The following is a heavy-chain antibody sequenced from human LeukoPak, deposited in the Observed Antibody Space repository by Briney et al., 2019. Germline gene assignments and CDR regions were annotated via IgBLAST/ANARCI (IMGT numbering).Heavy chain of an antibody. CDR3: AKDIQLST. Sequence: GGSLRLSCAASGFSFSDYYMTWVRQAPGKGLEWVSLIGASGESTYYADSVKGRFTISRDNSKNTLSLQMNSLRVEDTAMYFCAKDIQLSTWGLGTMVTVSS. CDR1: GFSFSDYY. V-gene: IGHV3-23*01. D-gene: IGHD5-24*01. J-gene: IGHJ3*01. CDR2: IGASGEST.